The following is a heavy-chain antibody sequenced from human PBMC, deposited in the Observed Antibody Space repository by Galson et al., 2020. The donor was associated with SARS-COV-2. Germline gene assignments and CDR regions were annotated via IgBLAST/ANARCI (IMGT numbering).Heavy chain of an antibody. D-gene: IGHD2-2*01. CDR3: VSTYSTTFYSRHFDF. V-gene: IGHV4-39*01. Sequence: SETLSLTCSVSGGSISNTDYYWGWVRQPPGTGLEWIGNLYYNSGSTYQNPSLKSRVSISVDSSKNQFSLKLTSVTAADTAIYYCVSTYSTTFYSRHFDFWGQGSLVTVSS. CDR1: GGSISNTDYY. CDR2: LYYNSGST. J-gene: IGHJ4*02.